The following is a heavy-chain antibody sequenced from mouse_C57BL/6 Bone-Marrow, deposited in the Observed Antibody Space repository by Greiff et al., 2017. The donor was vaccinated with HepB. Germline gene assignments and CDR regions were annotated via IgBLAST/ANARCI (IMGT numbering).Heavy chain of an antibody. Sequence: QVQLQQPGAELVKPGASVKVSCKASGYTFTSYWMHWVKQRPGQGLEWIGRINPSDSDTNYNQKFKGKATLTVDNSSSTAYMQLSSLTSEDSAVYYCAIPLPMDYWGQGTSVTVSS. CDR2: INPSDSDT. CDR1: GYTFTSYW. V-gene: IGHV1-74*01. CDR3: AIPLPMDY. J-gene: IGHJ4*01. D-gene: IGHD6-1*01.